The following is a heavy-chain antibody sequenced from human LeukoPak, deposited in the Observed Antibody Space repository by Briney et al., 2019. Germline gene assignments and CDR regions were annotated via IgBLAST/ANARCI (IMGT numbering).Heavy chain of an antibody. Sequence: PGGSLRLSCAASGFTFSSYAMHWVRQAPGKGLEWAAVISYDGSNKYYADSVKGRFTISRDNSKNTLYLQMNSLRAEDTAVYYCARVGRRKDIVVVPAANPLDYWGQGTLVTVSS. J-gene: IGHJ4*02. V-gene: IGHV3-30-3*01. D-gene: IGHD2-2*01. CDR2: ISYDGSNK. CDR1: GFTFSSYA. CDR3: ARVGRRKDIVVVPAANPLDY.